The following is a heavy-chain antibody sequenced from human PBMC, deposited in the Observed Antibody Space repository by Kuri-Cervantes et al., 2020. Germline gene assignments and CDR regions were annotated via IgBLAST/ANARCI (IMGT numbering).Heavy chain of an antibody. D-gene: IGHD3-10*01. CDR1: GYSISSGYY. Sequence: GSLRLACAVSGYSISSGYYWGWIRQPPGKGLEWIGSIYHSGSTYYNPSLKSRVTISVDTSKNQFSLKLRSVTAADTAVYYCARESGNYYMDVWGKGTTVTVSS. CDR3: ARESGNYYMDV. J-gene: IGHJ6*03. CDR2: IYHSGST. V-gene: IGHV4-38-2*02.